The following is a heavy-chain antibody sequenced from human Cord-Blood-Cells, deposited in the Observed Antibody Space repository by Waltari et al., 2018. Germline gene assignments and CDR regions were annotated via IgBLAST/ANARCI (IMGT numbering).Heavy chain of an antibody. V-gene: IGHV1-69*01. CDR3: ARLERWDGYNSNYFDY. D-gene: IGHD5-12*01. CDR2: IIPIFGTA. CDR1: GGTFSSYA. J-gene: IGHJ4*02. Sequence: QVQLVQSGAEVKKPGSSVKVSCKASGGTFSSYAISWVRPAPGQGLEWMGGIIPIFGTANYAQKFQGRVTITAGESTSTAYMELSSLRSEDTAVYYCARLERWDGYNSNYFDYWGQGTLVTVSS.